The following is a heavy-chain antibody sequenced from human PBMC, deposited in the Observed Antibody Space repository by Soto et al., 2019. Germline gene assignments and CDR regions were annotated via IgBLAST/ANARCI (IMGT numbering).Heavy chain of an antibody. D-gene: IGHD6-13*01. J-gene: IGHJ4*02. V-gene: IGHV3-30-3*01. Sequence: QVQLVESGGGVVQPGRSLRLSCAASGFTFSSYAMHWVRQAPGKGLEWVAVISYDGSNKYYADSVKGRFTISRDNSKNTLYLQMNSLRAEDTAVYYCARGLNRIAAAADYWGQGTLVTVSS. CDR3: ARGLNRIAAAADY. CDR2: ISYDGSNK. CDR1: GFTFSSYA.